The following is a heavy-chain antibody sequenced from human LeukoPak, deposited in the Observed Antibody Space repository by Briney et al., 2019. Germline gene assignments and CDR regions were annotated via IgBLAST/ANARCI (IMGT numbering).Heavy chain of an antibody. CDR3: ARDRPGSSWYFDY. CDR2: IYTSGST. CDR1: GGSISSYY. J-gene: IGHJ4*02. V-gene: IGHV4-4*07. Sequence: PSETLSLTXTVSGGSISSYYWSWIRQSAGKGLEWIGRIYTSGSTNYNPSLKSRVTMSVDTSKNQFSLKLSSVTAADTAVYYCARDRPGSSWYFDYWGQGTLVTVSS. D-gene: IGHD6-13*01.